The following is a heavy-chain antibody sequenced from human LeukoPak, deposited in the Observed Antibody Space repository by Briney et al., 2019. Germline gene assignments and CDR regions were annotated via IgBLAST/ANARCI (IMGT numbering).Heavy chain of an antibody. Sequence: GGSLRLSCAASRFTFSSYAMHWVRQAPGKGLEYVSAISSNGDSTYYANSVKGRFTISRDNSKNTLYLQMGSLRAEDMAVYYCARGHHSSGWYANDYWGQGTLVTVSS. CDR1: RFTFSSYA. D-gene: IGHD6-19*01. CDR2: ISSNGDST. CDR3: ARGHHSSGWYANDY. V-gene: IGHV3-64*01. J-gene: IGHJ4*02.